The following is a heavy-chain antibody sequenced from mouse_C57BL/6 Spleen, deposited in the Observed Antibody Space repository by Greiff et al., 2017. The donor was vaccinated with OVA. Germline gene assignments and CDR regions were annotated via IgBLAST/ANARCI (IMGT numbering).Heavy chain of an antibody. CDR3: AKVPFYYYGSSCQYDFDC. V-gene: IGHV3-6*01. Sequence: EVQLQQSGPGLVKPSQSLSLTCSVTGYSITSGYYWNWNRQFPGNKLEWMGYISYDGSTNYNPSLKNRISITRDTSTNQFFLKLNSVTTEDTAAYYCAKVPFYYYGSSCQYDFDCWGQGTTLTVSS. D-gene: IGHD1-1*01. J-gene: IGHJ2*01. CDR2: ISYDGST. CDR1: GYSITSGYY.